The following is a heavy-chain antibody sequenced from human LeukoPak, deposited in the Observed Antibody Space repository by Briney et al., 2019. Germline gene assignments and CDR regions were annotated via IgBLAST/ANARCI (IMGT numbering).Heavy chain of an antibody. CDR2: INHSRRT. V-gene: IGHV4-34*01. Sequence: SETLSLTCAVYGGSFNVYYWSWLRQPPGKGREWGGEINHSRRTNYNPSLKSRVNISVNKSKNQFSLTLSSVTAAATACYFLAREAPSGAYGTDYWGQGTLVTVSS. D-gene: IGHD3-10*01. CDR3: AREAPSGAYGTDY. CDR1: GGSFNVYY. J-gene: IGHJ4*02.